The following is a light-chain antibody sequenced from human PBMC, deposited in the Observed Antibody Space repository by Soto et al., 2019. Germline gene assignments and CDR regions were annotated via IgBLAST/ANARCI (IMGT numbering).Light chain of an antibody. CDR2: EVS. CDR3: TSYTRTRNLL. V-gene: IGLV2-14*01. J-gene: IGLJ2*01. Sequence: QSALTQPASVSGSPGQSITISCAGTSNDVGGYDYVSWYQHHPGKVPKFIIYEVSKRPSGVSNRFSGSKSGDMASLTISGLQAEDEADYYCTSYTRTRNLLFGGGTKLTVL. CDR1: SNDVGGYDY.